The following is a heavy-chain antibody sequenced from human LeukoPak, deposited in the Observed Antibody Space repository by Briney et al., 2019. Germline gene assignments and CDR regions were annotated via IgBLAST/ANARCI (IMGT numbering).Heavy chain of an antibody. D-gene: IGHD6-13*01. V-gene: IGHV4-34*01. CDR2: INHSGST. CDR1: GGSFNGYY. J-gene: IGHJ5*02. CDR3: ARGYSSSENWFDP. Sequence: SETLSLTCAVYGGSFNGYYWSWIRQPPGKGLEWIGEINHSGSTNYNPSLKSRVTISVDTSKNQFSLKLSSVTAADTAVYYCARGYSSSENWFDPWGQGTLVTVSS.